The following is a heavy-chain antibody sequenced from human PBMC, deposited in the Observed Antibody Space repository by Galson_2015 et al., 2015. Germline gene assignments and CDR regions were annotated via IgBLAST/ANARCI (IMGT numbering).Heavy chain of an antibody. D-gene: IGHD3-3*01. CDR1: GGSISSSSYY. CDR3: ARVGRFLEWLYTHYYYYYGMDV. V-gene: IGHV4-39*07. CDR2: IYYSGST. J-gene: IGHJ6*02. Sequence: ETLSLTCTVSGGSISSSSYYWGWIRQPPGKGLEWIGSIYYSGSTYYNPSLKSRVTISVDTSKNQFSLKLSSVTAADTAVYYCARVGRFLEWLYTHYYYYYGMDVWGQGTTVTVSS.